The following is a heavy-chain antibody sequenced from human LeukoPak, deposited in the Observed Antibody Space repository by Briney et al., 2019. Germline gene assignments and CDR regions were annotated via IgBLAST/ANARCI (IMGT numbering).Heavy chain of an antibody. V-gene: IGHV4-34*01. CDR2: INHSGST. Sequence: SETLSLTCAVYGGSFSGYYWTWIRQPPGKGLEWIGEINHSGSTNYKPSLKSRVTMSLDTSKNQFSLKLQSVTAADTAVYYCARRYCSSTSCSTVDYWGQGTLVTVSS. J-gene: IGHJ4*02. CDR3: ARRYCSSTSCSTVDY. D-gene: IGHD2-2*01. CDR1: GGSFSGYY.